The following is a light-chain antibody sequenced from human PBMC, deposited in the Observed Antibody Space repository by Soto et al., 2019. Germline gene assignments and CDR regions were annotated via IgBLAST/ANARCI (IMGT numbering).Light chain of an antibody. V-gene: IGLV1-40*01. CDR1: SSSIGAGYD. J-gene: IGLJ2*01. CDR2: GNR. CDR3: QSYDSSLSGSKVV. Sequence: QSVLTQPPSVSGAPGQRVTISCTGSSSSIGAGYDVHWYQQLPGTAPKLVIYGNRNRPSGVPDRFSGSKSGTSASLAITGLQAEDQADYYCQSYDSSLSGSKVVFGGGTKLTVL.